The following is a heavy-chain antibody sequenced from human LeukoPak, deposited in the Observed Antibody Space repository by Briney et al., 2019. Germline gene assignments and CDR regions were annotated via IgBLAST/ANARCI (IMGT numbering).Heavy chain of an antibody. CDR3: ARDSSPYYDTRQLFDY. CDR1: GFTFSDYN. D-gene: IGHD3-22*01. Sequence: GGSLRLSCAASGFTFSDYNMNWVRQAPGKGLEWVSYISSSGSTIYYADSVRGRFTISRDNAKNSLYLQMNSLRAEDTAVYYCARDSSPYYDTRQLFDYWGQGTLVTVSS. V-gene: IGHV3-11*01. CDR2: ISSSGSTI. J-gene: IGHJ4*02.